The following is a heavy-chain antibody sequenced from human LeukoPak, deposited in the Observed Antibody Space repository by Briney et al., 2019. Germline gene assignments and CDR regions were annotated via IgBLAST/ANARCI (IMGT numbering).Heavy chain of an antibody. D-gene: IGHD2-2*01. CDR1: GFTFSSYS. CDR2: ITASGTAM. CDR3: ARDCSSTSCYLGYYYYGMDV. V-gene: IGHV3-48*01. J-gene: IGHJ6*02. Sequence: GGSLRLSCAASGFTFSSYSMNWVRQAPGKGLEWVSHITASGTAMFYADSVKGRFTISRDNAKNSLYLQMNSLRAEDTAVYYCARDCSSTSCYLGYYYYGMDVWGQGTTVTVSS.